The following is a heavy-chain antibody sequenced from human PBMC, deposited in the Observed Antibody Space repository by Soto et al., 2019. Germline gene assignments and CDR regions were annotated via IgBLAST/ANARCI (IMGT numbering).Heavy chain of an antibody. V-gene: IGHV1-18*01. CDR2: IRAYNGNT. J-gene: IGHJ4*02. D-gene: IGHD3-16*01. CDR1: GYTFTSYG. CDR3: ARPRGRRLGELYEIYY. Sequence: ASVKVSCKASGYTFTSYGISWVRQAPGQGLEWMGWIRAYNGNTNYAQKLQGRVTMTTDKSTSTAYMELRSLRSDDTAVYYCARPRGRRLGELYEIYYWGQGTLVTVSS.